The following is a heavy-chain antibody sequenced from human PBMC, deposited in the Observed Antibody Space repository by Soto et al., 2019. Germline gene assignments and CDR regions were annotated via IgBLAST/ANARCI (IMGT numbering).Heavy chain of an antibody. CDR2: ISGSGGST. CDR3: AKGGTYYYGSGSKNFDY. J-gene: IGHJ4*02. Sequence: EVQLLESGGGLVQPGGSLRLSCAASGFTFSSYAMSWVRQAPGKGLEWVSAISGSGGSTYYADAVKGRFTISRDNSQNTLYLQMNSLRAEDTAVYYCAKGGTYYYGSGSKNFDYCGQGTLVTVSS. D-gene: IGHD3-10*01. CDR1: GFTFSSYA. V-gene: IGHV3-23*01.